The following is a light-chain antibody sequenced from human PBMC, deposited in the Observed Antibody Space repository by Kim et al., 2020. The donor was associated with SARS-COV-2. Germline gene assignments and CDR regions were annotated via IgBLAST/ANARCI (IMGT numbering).Light chain of an antibody. CDR2: GAS. CDR1: KSMGNK. J-gene: IGKJ4*01. Sequence: PGETATPPCRASKSMGNKVAWYQQKPGQAPRLLIYGASSRAADHPARFSSSGSGTEFTLTISSLQSEDFAVDCWQQYNHWPPLTFGGGTKVDIK. V-gene: IGKV3-15*01. CDR3: QQYNHWPPLT.